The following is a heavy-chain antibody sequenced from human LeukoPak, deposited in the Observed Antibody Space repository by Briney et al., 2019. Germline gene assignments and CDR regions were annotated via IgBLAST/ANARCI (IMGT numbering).Heavy chain of an antibody. J-gene: IGHJ4*02. V-gene: IGHV3-48*03. CDR2: ISSSGSTI. Sequence: GGSLRLSCAASGFTFSSYEMNWVRQAPGKGLEWVSYISSSGSTIYYADSVKGRFTISRDNAKNSLYLQMNSLRPEDTALYYCAKDTGYYYDSSGHFDYWGQGTLVTVSS. CDR1: GFTFSSYE. D-gene: IGHD3-22*01. CDR3: AKDTGYYYDSSGHFDY.